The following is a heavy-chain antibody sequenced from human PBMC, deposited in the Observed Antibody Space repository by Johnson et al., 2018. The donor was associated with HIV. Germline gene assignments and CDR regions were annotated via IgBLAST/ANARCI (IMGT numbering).Heavy chain of an antibody. J-gene: IGHJ3*01. Sequence: QVQLVESGGGLIKPGGSLRLSCAASGFTFSSYGMHWVRQAPGKGLEWVAVISYDGSNKYYADSVKGRFTISRDNSKNTLYLQMNSLRAEDTAVYYCAKSSRESSTCDAFDCWGQGTMVTVSS. CDR1: GFTFSSYG. D-gene: IGHD2-2*01. V-gene: IGHV3-30*18. CDR3: AKSSRESSTCDAFDC. CDR2: ISYDGSNK.